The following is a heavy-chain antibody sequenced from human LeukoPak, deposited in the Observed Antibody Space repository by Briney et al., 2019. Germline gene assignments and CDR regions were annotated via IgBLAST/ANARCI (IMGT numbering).Heavy chain of an antibody. D-gene: IGHD3-16*02. CDR2: IYTSEST. CDR1: GGSINSYY. Sequence: SETLSLTCTVSGGSINSYYWSWIRQPAGKGLEWIGRIYTSESTNYNPSLKSRVTMSVDTSKNQFSLKLSSVTAADTAVYYCARDLMITFGGVITNWFDPWGQGTLVTVSS. V-gene: IGHV4-4*07. J-gene: IGHJ5*02. CDR3: ARDLMITFGGVITNWFDP.